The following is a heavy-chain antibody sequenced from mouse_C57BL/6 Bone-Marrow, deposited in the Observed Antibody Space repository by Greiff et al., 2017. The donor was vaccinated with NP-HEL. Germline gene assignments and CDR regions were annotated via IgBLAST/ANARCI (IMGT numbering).Heavy chain of an antibody. J-gene: IGHJ4*01. CDR2: IYPRSGNT. CDR3: ARDDYGYYYAMDY. Sequence: VQLQESGAELARPGASVKLSCKASGYTFTSYGISWVKQRTGQGLEWIGEIYPRSGNTYYNEKFKGKATLTADKSSSTAYMELRSLTSEDSAVYFCARDDYGYYYAMDYWGQGTSVTVSS. CDR1: GYTFTSYG. V-gene: IGHV1-81*01. D-gene: IGHD2-4*01.